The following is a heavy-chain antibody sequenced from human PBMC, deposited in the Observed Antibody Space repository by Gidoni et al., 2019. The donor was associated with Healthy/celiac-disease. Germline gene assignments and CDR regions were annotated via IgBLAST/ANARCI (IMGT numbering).Heavy chain of an antibody. J-gene: IGHJ6*02. CDR1: GGSISSYY. CDR3: AGVGLRTYYYYGMDV. Sequence: QVQLQESGPGLVKPSETLSLTCTVSGGSISSYYWRWLRQPAGQGLEWIGRIYTRGSTNDTTAPKSRGTMSVETSKNQFSLRLSSVTAADTAVYYCAGVGLRTYYYYGMDVWGQGTTVTVSS. V-gene: IGHV4-4*07. CDR2: IYTRGST. D-gene: IGHD3-3*01.